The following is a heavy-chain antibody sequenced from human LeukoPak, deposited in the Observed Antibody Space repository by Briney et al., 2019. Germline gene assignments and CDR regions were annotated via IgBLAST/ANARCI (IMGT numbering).Heavy chain of an antibody. CDR2: ISSSSSYI. D-gene: IGHD1-26*01. V-gene: IGHV3-21*01. Sequence: GGSLRLSCAASGFTFSSYSMNWVRQAPGKGLEWVSSISSSSSYIYYADSVKGRFTISRDHAKNALSLQMNSLRDEDTAVYYCATSGNYYLKYWGQGTLVTVSS. J-gene: IGHJ4*02. CDR3: ATSGNYYLKY. CDR1: GFTFSSYS.